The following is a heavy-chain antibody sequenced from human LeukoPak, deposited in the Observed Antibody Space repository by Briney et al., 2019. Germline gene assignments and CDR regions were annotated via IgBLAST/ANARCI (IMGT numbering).Heavy chain of an antibody. D-gene: IGHD4-17*01. CDR2: ISSSGSTI. V-gene: IGHV3-11*04. CDR1: GFTFTDYY. CDR3: ARDRLHYGEYEKTFDY. J-gene: IGHJ4*02. Sequence: GGSLRLSCAASGFTFTDYYMSWIRQAPGKGLEWLSYISSSGSTIYYADSVKGRFTISRDNGKNSLYLQMNSLRAEDTAVYYCARDRLHYGEYEKTFDYWGQGTLVTVSS.